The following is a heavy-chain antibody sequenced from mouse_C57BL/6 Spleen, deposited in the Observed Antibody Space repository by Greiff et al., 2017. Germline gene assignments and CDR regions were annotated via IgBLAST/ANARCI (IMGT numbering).Heavy chain of an antibody. CDR3: ARYPLYYGNYWYFDV. CDR1: GYTFTSYW. CDR2: IYPGSGST. V-gene: IGHV1-55*01. D-gene: IGHD2-1*01. J-gene: IGHJ1*03. Sequence: QVQLQQPGAELVKPGASVKMSCKASGYTFTSYWITWVKQRPGQGLEWIGDIYPGSGSTNYNEKFKSKATLTVDTSSSTAYMQLSSLTSEDSAVYYCARYPLYYGNYWYFDVWGTGTTVTVSS.